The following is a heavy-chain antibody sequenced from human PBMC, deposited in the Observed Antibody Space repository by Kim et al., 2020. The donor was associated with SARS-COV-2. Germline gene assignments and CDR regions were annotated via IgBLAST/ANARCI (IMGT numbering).Heavy chain of an antibody. Sequence: ASVKGRFTISRHDSKNTAYLQMNSLKTEDTAVYYCILGYCSGGNCYGDDYWGQGTLVTVSS. CDR3: ILGYCSGGNCYGDDY. D-gene: IGHD2-15*01. V-gene: IGHV3-73*01. J-gene: IGHJ4*02.